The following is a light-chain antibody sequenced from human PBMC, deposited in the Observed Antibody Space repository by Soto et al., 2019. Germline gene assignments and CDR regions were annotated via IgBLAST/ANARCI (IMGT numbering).Light chain of an antibody. V-gene: IGKV3-20*01. Sequence: EIVLAQSPGSLSLSPGERATLSSRASQSVSSYLAWYQQKPGQAPRLLIYGASSRATGIPDRFSGSGSGTDFTLTISRLEPEDFAVYYCQQCNNWPRTFGQGTKVDIK. CDR1: QSVSSY. J-gene: IGKJ1*01. CDR3: QQCNNWPRT. CDR2: GAS.